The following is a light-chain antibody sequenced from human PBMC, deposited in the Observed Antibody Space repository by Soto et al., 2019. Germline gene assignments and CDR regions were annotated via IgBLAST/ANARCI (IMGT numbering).Light chain of an antibody. V-gene: IGKV1-9*01. CDR2: AAS. CDR3: QQLNSYPIT. CDR1: QGISSY. Sequence: IQLTQSPSSLSASVGDRVTITCRASQGISSYLAWYQQKPGKAPKLLIYAASTLQSGVPSRFSGSGSGTDFTLTNSSLQPEDFATYYGQQLNSYPITFGQGTRLEIK. J-gene: IGKJ5*01.